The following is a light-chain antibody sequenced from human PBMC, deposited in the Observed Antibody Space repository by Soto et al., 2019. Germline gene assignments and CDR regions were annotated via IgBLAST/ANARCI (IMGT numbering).Light chain of an antibody. CDR2: DGS. CDR1: QFVTNN. Sequence: EIVLTQSPATLSLSPGERATLSCRASQFVTNNVDWYQQKPGQAPILLSSDGSNRASGIPARLVGSGSGTDFNLTSTGLQPEDFAVYFCQQRDDLYTFGQGNKRQI. V-gene: IGKV3-11*01. CDR3: QQRDDLYT. J-gene: IGKJ2*01.